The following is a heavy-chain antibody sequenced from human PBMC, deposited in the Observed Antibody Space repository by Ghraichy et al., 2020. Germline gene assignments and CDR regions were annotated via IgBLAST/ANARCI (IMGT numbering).Heavy chain of an antibody. Sequence: GSLRLSCAVSGYSISSGYYWGWIRQPPGKGLEWIGSIYHSGSTSYNPSLKSRVTISVDTSKNQFSLKLISVTAADTAVYYCAIVRPAYCSSTSCPNWFDPWGQGTLVTVSS. D-gene: IGHD2-2*01. J-gene: IGHJ5*02. CDR2: IYHSGST. CDR3: AIVRPAYCSSTSCPNWFDP. V-gene: IGHV4-38-2*01. CDR1: GYSISSGYY.